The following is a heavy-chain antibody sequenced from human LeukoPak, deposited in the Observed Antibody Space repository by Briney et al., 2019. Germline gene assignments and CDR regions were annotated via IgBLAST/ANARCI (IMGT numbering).Heavy chain of an antibody. J-gene: IGHJ4*02. D-gene: IGHD1-26*01. CDR2: IQQDGSEI. CDR3: ARDKVVGATYFDY. V-gene: IGHV3-7*01. CDR1: GFTFSNYW. Sequence: GGSLRLSCAASGFTFSNYWMSWVRQAPGKGLEWVANIQQDGSEIYYVDSVKGRFTIPRDNAKNSLYLQMNSLRAEDTAVYYCARDKVVGATYFDYWGQGTLVTVSS.